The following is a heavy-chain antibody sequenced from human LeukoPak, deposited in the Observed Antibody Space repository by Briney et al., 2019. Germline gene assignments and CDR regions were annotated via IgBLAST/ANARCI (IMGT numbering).Heavy chain of an antibody. Sequence: PGGSLRLSCAASGFTFSSYWVHWVRQAPGKGLVWVSPINSDGSSTSYADSVKVRFTISRDNAKNTLSLQMNSLRAEDTAVYYCARVGGSNAFDIWGQRTMVIVSS. D-gene: IGHD1-26*01. J-gene: IGHJ3*02. CDR3: ARVGGSNAFDI. CDR1: GFTFSSYW. CDR2: INSDGSST. V-gene: IGHV3-74*01.